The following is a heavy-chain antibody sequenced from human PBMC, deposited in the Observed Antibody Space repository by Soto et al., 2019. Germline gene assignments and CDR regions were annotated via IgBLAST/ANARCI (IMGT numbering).Heavy chain of an antibody. Sequence: GASVKVSCKASGYTFTSYGISWVRQAPGQGLEWMGWISAYNGNTNYAQKLQGRVTMTTDTSTSTAYMERRSLRSDDTAVYYCASSYYDFWSPTAYYYYYGMDVWGQGTTVTVSS. D-gene: IGHD3-3*01. J-gene: IGHJ6*02. CDR1: GYTFTSYG. CDR2: ISAYNGNT. V-gene: IGHV1-18*01. CDR3: ASSYYDFWSPTAYYYYYGMDV.